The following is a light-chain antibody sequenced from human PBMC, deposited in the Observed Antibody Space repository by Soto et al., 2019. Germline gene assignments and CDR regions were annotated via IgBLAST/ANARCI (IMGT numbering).Light chain of an antibody. CDR2: GAS. Sequence: EIVLTQSPGTLSLSPGERATLSCRASQSVSSSYLAWYQQKPDQDPRLLIYGASSRATGIPDRFSGSGSGTDFTITISRREPEDFAVYYCQQYGSSPRTFGQGTKLEIK. J-gene: IGKJ2*01. V-gene: IGKV3-20*01. CDR3: QQYGSSPRT. CDR1: QSVSSSY.